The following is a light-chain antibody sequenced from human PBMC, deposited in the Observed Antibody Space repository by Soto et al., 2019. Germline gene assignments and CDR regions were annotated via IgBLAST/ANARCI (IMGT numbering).Light chain of an antibody. J-gene: IGKJ2*01. CDR2: GAS. CDR3: RQSYSTPYT. Sequence: DIQMTQSPFSLSASVGDRVTITCRASPSISSYLNWYQQKPEKAPKLLIYGASSLQSGVPSRFSGSGSGTDFTLTISSLQREDFATYYFRQSYSTPYTFGQGTKLEIK. CDR1: PSISSY. V-gene: IGKV1-39*01.